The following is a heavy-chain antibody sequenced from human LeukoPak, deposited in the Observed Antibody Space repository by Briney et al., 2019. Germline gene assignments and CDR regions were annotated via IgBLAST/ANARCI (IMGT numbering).Heavy chain of an antibody. D-gene: IGHD3-10*01. J-gene: IGHJ4*02. V-gene: IGHV3-15*07. CDR2: IRSKADGGTP. Sequence: GGSLRLSCAASGFSFSDAWMNWVRQAPGKGLEWVGHIRSKADGGTPDYIAPVKGRSTISRDDSKDTLYLQMNSLRAEDTAVYYCARDLRKGSYFDYWGQGSLVTVSS. CDR3: ARDLRKGSYFDY. CDR1: GFSFSDAW.